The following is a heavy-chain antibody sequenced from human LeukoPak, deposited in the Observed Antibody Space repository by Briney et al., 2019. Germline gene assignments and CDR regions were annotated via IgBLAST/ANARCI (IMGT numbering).Heavy chain of an antibody. CDR3: AKDTHIVAGSDAFDI. J-gene: IGHJ3*02. Sequence: GGSLRLSCAASGFTFDDYAMHWVRQAPGKGLEWVSGISWNSGSIGYADSVKGRFTISRDNAKNSLYLQMNSLRAEDTALYYCAKDTHIVAGSDAFDIWGQGTMVTVSS. CDR2: ISWNSGSI. D-gene: IGHD2-21*01. CDR1: GFTFDDYA. V-gene: IGHV3-9*01.